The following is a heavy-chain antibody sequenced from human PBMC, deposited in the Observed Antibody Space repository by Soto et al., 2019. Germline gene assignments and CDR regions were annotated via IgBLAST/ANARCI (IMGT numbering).Heavy chain of an antibody. CDR1: GYTFTSYG. J-gene: IGHJ3*02. V-gene: IGHV1-18*01. Sequence: GASVKVSCKASGYTFTSYGISWVRRAPGQGLEWMGWISAYNGNTNYAQKLQGRVTMTTDTSTSTAYMELRSLRSDDTAVYYCARDPDYGDYPTTDAFDIWGQGTMVTVSS. CDR3: ARDPDYGDYPTTDAFDI. CDR2: ISAYNGNT. D-gene: IGHD4-17*01.